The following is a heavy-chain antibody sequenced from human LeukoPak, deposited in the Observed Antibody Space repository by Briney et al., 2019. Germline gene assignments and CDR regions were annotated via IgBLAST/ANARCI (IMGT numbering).Heavy chain of an antibody. V-gene: IGHV1-24*01. D-gene: IGHD3-10*01. CDR2: FDPEDGET. J-gene: IGHJ3*02. CDR3: ARGGHYGSGSYWGDAFDI. CDR1: GYTLTELS. Sequence: ASVKVSCKVSGYTLTELSMHWVRQAPGKGLEWMGGFDPEDGETIYAQKFQGRVTMTRNTSISTAYMELSSLRSEDTAVYYCARGGHYGSGSYWGDAFDIWGQGTMVTVSS.